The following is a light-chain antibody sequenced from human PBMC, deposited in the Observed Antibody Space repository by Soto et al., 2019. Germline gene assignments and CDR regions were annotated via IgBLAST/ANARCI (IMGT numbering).Light chain of an antibody. J-gene: IGLJ1*01. CDR2: GNS. CDR3: CSYAGGSNV. Sequence: QSVLTQPPSVSGAPGQRVTISCTGSSSNIGAGYDVHWYQQLPGTAPKLLIYGNSNRPSGVPDRFSGSKSGTSASLAITGLQAEDEADYFCCSYAGGSNVFGAGTKVTV. V-gene: IGLV1-40*01. CDR1: SSNIGAGYD.